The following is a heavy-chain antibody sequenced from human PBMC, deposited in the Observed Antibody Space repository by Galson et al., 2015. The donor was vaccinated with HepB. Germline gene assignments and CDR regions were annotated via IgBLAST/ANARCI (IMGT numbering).Heavy chain of an antibody. CDR1: GDSVSSTTAA. Sequence: CAISGDSVSSTTAAWNWLRQSPSRGLEWLGRTYYRSKWYSKYAPSVRSRITVNPDTSRNQFSLQLISLTPEDTAVYYCARGDGYSFDYWAQGTLVTVSS. CDR2: TYYRSKWYS. D-gene: IGHD5-24*01. CDR3: ARGDGYSFDY. J-gene: IGHJ4*02. V-gene: IGHV6-1*01.